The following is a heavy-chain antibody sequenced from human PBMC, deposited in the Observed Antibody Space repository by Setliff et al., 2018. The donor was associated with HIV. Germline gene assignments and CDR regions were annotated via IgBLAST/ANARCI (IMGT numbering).Heavy chain of an antibody. CDR1: GYTFTDYH. V-gene: IGHV1-69-2*01. D-gene: IGHD3-9*01. CDR3: ATVQDRHFDWFLFAH. CDR2: VDPEDGET. Sequence: ASVKVSCKASGYTFTDYHIHWVQQAPGKGLEWMGRVDPEDGETIYAEKFQGSVTITTDTSTDTAYMDLSSLRSEDTAMYYCATVQDRHFDWFLFAHWGQGTLVTVSS. J-gene: IGHJ4*02.